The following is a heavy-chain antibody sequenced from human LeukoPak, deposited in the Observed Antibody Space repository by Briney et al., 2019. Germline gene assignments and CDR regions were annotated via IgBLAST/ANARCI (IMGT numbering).Heavy chain of an antibody. CDR3: ARALRRGYSGHHY. CDR1: GDSMSSSGYY. J-gene: IGHJ4*02. D-gene: IGHD5-12*01. V-gene: IGHV4-31*03. Sequence: PSETLSLTCTVSGDSMSSSGYYWSWIRQPPGRGLEWIGYIYYSGTTYYNPSLKSRVTISVETSKNQFSLRLSSVTAADTAVYYCARALRRGYSGHHYWGQGTLVTVSS. CDR2: IYYSGTT.